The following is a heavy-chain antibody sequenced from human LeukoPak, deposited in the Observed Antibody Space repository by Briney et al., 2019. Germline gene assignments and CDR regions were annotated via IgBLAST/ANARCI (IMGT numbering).Heavy chain of an antibody. Sequence: GESLKISCKGSGYSFTSYCIGWVRQMPGKGLEWMGIIYPGDSDTRYSPSFQGQVTISADKSISTAYLQWSSLEASDTAMYYCARLYLPPPYDFWSGYTNWFDPWGQGTLVTVSS. CDR1: GYSFTSYC. CDR2: IYPGDSDT. J-gene: IGHJ5*02. V-gene: IGHV5-51*01. CDR3: ARLYLPPPYDFWSGYTNWFDP. D-gene: IGHD3-3*01.